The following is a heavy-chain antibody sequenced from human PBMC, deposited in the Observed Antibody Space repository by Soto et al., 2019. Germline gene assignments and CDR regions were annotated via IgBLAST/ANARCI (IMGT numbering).Heavy chain of an antibody. CDR1: GFTFRSYV. V-gene: IGHV3-33*05. Sequence: QVQLVESGGGVVQPGTSLRLSCVGSGFTFRSYVIHWVRQAPGKGLEWVALTAYDGSNNFYGDSVKGRFTISRHNSRNTVERPMDSLTFEDTALYYCARWGTTGGLDVWGQGTLVSVSS. J-gene: IGHJ1*01. CDR2: TAYDGSNN. CDR3: ARWGTTGGLDV. D-gene: IGHD3-16*01.